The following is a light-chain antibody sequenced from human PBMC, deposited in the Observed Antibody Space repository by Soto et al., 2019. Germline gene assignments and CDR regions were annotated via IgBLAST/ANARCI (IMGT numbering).Light chain of an antibody. Sequence: DLQMTQSPASLSASVGDWVTITCRASQTISTYLNWYQQKPGKAPNLLISAASSLQSGVPSRFSSSGSGTDFTLTISSLQPGDYATYYCQQSYSSPYTFGQGTKLDIK. V-gene: IGKV1-39*01. CDR2: AAS. CDR1: QTISTY. J-gene: IGKJ2*01. CDR3: QQSYSSPYT.